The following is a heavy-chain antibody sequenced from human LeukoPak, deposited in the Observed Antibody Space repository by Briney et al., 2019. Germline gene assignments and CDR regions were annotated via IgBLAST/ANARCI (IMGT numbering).Heavy chain of an antibody. J-gene: IGHJ6*03. CDR3: ARSDVLQRYQLLHYYYYMDV. CDR2: IIPFFSTS. Sequence: ASVKVSCKASGYTFTSYDINWVRQAPGQGLEWMGGIIPFFSTSNYAQKFRGRVTITADESTSTAYMELRSLTSEDTAVYYCARSDVLQRYQLLHYYYYMDVWGKGTTVTISS. D-gene: IGHD2-2*01. V-gene: IGHV1-69*13. CDR1: GYTFTSYD.